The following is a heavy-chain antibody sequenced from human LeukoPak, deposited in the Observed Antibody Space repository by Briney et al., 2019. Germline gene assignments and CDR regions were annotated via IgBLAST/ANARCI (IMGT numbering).Heavy chain of an antibody. CDR2: ISYDGSNK. D-gene: IGHD3-10*01. CDR1: GFTFGSYA. V-gene: IGHV3-30*01. J-gene: IGHJ4*02. CDR3: ARRSSVYYGSGSYPDY. Sequence: GRSLRLSCAASGFTFGSYAMHWVRQAPGKGLEWVAVISYDGSNKYYADSVKGRFTISRDNSKNTLYLQMNSLRAEDTAVYYCARRSSVYYGSGSYPDYWGQGTLVTVSS.